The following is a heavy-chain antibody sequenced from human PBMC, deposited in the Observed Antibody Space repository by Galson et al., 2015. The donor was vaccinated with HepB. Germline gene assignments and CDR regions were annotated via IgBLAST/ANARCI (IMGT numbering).Heavy chain of an antibody. CDR3: AKDSGGGNYLGFDY. J-gene: IGHJ4*02. Sequence: SLRLSCAASGFTFSSYAMNWVRQAPGKGLEWVSVISRSGARIYYADSLRGRFTISRDNSKNTLYLQINSLRAEDTAVYYCAKDSGGGNYLGFDYWGQGTLVTVSS. CDR1: GFTFSSYA. CDR2: ISRSGARI. D-gene: IGHD1-26*01. V-gene: IGHV3-23*01.